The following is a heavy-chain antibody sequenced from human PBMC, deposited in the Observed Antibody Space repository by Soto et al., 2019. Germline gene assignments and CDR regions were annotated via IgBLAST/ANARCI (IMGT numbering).Heavy chain of an antibody. V-gene: IGHV3-7*01. Sequence: QPGGSLRLSCAASGFTFSSYWMSWVRQAPGKGLEWVANIKQDGSEKYYVDSVKGRFTISRDNAKNSLYLQMNSLRAEDTAAYYCARTPIAARWVPAQLGRYYYYGMDVWGQGTTVTVSS. CDR2: IKQDGSEK. J-gene: IGHJ6*02. CDR3: ARTPIAARWVPAQLGRYYYYGMDV. CDR1: GFTFSSYW. D-gene: IGHD6-6*01.